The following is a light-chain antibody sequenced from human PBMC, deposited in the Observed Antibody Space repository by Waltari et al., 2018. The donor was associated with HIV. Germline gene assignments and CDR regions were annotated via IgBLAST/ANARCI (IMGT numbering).Light chain of an antibody. V-gene: IGKV1-9*01. CDR1: EDINEF. J-gene: IGKJ2*01. CDR3: QQLNTYPPDT. Sequence: DIQLTQSPSFLSASIGDRVTITCRASEDINEFLVWYQQKPGVAPKLLIYAASTLEDEVPSRFSGSGSGTDFTLTISSLQPEDFATYFCQQLNTYPPDTFGPGTKLEI. CDR2: AAS.